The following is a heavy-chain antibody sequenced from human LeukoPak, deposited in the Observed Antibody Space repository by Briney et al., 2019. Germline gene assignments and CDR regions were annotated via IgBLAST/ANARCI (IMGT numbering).Heavy chain of an antibody. CDR1: GFTVSGSY. CDR3: ATIRGSNYFDY. V-gene: IGHV3-53*04. D-gene: IGHD3-3*02. J-gene: IGHJ4*02. CDR2: IYAGGST. Sequence: PGGSLRLSCAAAGFTVSGSYMSWVRQAPGKGLEGVAVIYAGGSTYYADSVKGRFTISRQNSEHTLYLQMNSLRPEDTAVYYCATIRGSNYFDYWGQGALVTVSS.